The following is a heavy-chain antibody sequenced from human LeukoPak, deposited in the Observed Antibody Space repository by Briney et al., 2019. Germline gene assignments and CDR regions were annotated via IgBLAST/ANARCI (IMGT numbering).Heavy chain of an antibody. D-gene: IGHD6-19*01. CDR3: ARGSGSGGYPIDS. Sequence: GASVKVSCKASGYTFTSYDINWVRPATGQGLEWMGWMNPNSGDTAYAQKFQGRVTMTMNTSIITAYMELSSLRSEDTAIYYCARGSGSGGYPIDSWGQGTLVTVSS. CDR1: GYTFTSYD. J-gene: IGHJ4*02. CDR2: MNPNSGDT. V-gene: IGHV1-8*01.